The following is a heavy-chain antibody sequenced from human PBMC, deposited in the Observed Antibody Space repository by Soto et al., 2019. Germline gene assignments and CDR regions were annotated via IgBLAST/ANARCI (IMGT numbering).Heavy chain of an antibody. D-gene: IGHD4-4*01. V-gene: IGHV4-59*01. J-gene: IGHJ5*02. Sequence: QVQLQESGPGLVKPSETLSLTCTVSGGSISGYYWSWIRQPPGKGLEWIGYIYYSGSTNYNPSLKSRVTISVDTSKNQFSLILSSVTAADTAVYYCARDYSIGWFDPWGQGTLVTVSS. CDR3: ARDYSIGWFDP. CDR1: GGSISGYY. CDR2: IYYSGST.